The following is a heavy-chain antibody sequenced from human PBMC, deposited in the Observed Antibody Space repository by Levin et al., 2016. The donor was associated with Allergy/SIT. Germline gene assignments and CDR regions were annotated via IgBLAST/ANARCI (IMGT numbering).Heavy chain of an antibody. J-gene: IGHJ4*02. V-gene: IGHV4-34*01. Sequence: SETLSLTCAVYGGSFSGYYWSWIRQPPGKGLEWIGEINHSGSTNYNPSLKSRVTISVDTSKNQFSLKLSSVTAADTAVYYCARVRWGWYKSYFDYWGQGTLVTVSS. CDR2: INHSGST. CDR1: GGSFSGYY. CDR3: ARVRWGWYKSYFDY. D-gene: IGHD6-19*01.